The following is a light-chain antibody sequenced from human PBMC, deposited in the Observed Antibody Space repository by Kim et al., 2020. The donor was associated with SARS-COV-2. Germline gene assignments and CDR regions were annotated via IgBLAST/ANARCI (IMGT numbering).Light chain of an antibody. CDR2: KAS. J-gene: IGKJ5*01. V-gene: IGKV1-5*03. Sequence: DIQMTQSPSTLSASVGDRVTITCRASQSINNLLAGYQQKPGTAPKVLIYKASSLESGVPSRFSGSGSGTEFTLTISSLQPDDFATYYCQQYESYPITFGQGTRLEIK. CDR1: QSINNL. CDR3: QQYESYPIT.